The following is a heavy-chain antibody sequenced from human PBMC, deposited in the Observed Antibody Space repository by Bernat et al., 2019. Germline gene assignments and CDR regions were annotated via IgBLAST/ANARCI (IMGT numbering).Heavy chain of an antibody. CDR2: IIPILGIA. D-gene: IGHD6-13*01. CDR3: ANASESSSWDGGGMDV. V-gene: IGHV1-69*02. J-gene: IGHJ6*02. CDR1: GGTFSSYT. Sequence: QVQLVQSGAEVKKPGSSVKVSCKASGGTFSSYTISWVRQAPGQGLEWMGRIIPILGIANYAQKFQGRVTITADKSTSTAYKELSSLRSEETAVYYCANASESSSWDGGGMDVWGQGTTVTVSS.